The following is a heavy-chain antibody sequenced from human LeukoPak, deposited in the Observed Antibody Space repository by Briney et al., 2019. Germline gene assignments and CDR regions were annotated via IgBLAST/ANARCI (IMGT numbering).Heavy chain of an antibody. CDR1: GGSISRGDYY. D-gene: IGHD4/OR15-4a*01. CDR3: AREAKDYYYYGMDV. Sequence: PSETLSLTCTVSGGSISRGDYYWSWIRQPPGKGLEWIGYIYYSGSTYYNPSLKSRVTISVDTSKNQFSLKLSSVTAADTAVYYCAREAKDYYYYGMDVWGQGTTVTVSS. V-gene: IGHV4-30-4*01. J-gene: IGHJ6*02. CDR2: IYYSGST.